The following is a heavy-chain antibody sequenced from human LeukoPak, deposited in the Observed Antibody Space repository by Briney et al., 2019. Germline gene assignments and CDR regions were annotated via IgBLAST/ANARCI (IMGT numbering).Heavy chain of an antibody. D-gene: IGHD6-6*01. CDR1: GYTFTAYY. CDR2: INPNSGGT. Sequence: GASVKVSCKASGYTFTAYYLHWVRQAPGQGLEWMGWINPNSGGTNYAQKFQGRVTMTRDTSISTAYMELSRLRSDDMAVYYCARDSSIEAPYFDYWGQGTLVTVSS. CDR3: ARDSSIEAPYFDY. J-gene: IGHJ4*02. V-gene: IGHV1-2*02.